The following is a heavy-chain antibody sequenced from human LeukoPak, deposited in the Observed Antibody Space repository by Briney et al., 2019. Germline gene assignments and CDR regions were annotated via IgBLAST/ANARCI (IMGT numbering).Heavy chain of an antibody. CDR2: ISGSSSTI. V-gene: IGHV3-48*02. CDR1: GFTFNSYS. J-gene: IGHJ4*02. D-gene: IGHD7-27*01. Sequence: GGSLRLSCAASGFTFNSYSMNWVRQAPGKGLEWVLYISGSSSTIYYADSVKGRFTISRDNAKNSPYLQMNSLRDEDTAVYYCARDPGLDYWGQGTLVAVSS. CDR3: ARDPGLDY.